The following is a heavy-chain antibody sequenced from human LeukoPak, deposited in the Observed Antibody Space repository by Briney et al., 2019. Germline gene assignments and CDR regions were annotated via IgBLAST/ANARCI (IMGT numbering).Heavy chain of an antibody. Sequence: QTGGSLRLSCAASGFTFSSYAMSWVRQAPGKGLEWVSAISGSGGSTYYADSVKGRFTISRDNAKNSLYLQMNSLRAEDTALYYCAKDTSYYDSSGPEFDYWGQGTLVTVSS. V-gene: IGHV3-23*01. J-gene: IGHJ4*02. CDR1: GFTFSSYA. CDR2: ISGSGGST. CDR3: AKDTSYYDSSGPEFDY. D-gene: IGHD3-22*01.